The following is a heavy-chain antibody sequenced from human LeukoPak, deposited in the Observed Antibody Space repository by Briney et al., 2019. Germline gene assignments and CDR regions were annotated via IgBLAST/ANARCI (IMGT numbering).Heavy chain of an antibody. CDR1: GFTFSSYE. CDR2: ISSSGSTI. J-gene: IGHJ3*02. V-gene: IGHV3-48*03. CDR3: ARAEGILYDAFDI. Sequence: GGSLRLSCAASGFTFSSYEMNWVRQAPGKGLEWVSYISSSGSTIYYADSVKGRFTISRDNAKNSLYLQMNSLRAEDTAVYYCARAEGILYDAFDIWGQGTMVTVSS. D-gene: IGHD1-14*01.